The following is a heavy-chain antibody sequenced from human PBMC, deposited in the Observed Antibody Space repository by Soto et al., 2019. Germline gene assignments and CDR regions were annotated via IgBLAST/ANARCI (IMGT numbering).Heavy chain of an antibody. Sequence: SETLSLTCTVSSGCISSYYWSWIRQPPGKGLEWIGYIYYSGSTNYNPSLKSRVTISVDTSKSQFCLKLSSVTAADTAVYYCARDSGGYCSGGSCYLFDYWGQGTLVTVSS. V-gene: IGHV4-59*01. CDR3: ARDSGGYCSGGSCYLFDY. CDR2: IYYSGST. D-gene: IGHD2-15*01. CDR1: SGCISSYY. J-gene: IGHJ4*02.